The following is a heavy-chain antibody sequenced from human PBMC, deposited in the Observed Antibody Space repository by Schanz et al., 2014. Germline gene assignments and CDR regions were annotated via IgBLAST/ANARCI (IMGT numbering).Heavy chain of an antibody. CDR1: RLNFNNAW. CDR3: ARPSSVVGITGWFDT. Sequence: VQLEESGGGLVKPGGSLKLSCAASRLNFNNAWMHWVRQAPGKGLEWIGSISYSGNTYYTPSLKSRVTISLDTSKNQSPLKRPSVAAADTAVYYCARPSSVVGITGWFDTWGQGTLVTVSS. D-gene: IGHD3-22*01. CDR2: ISYSGNT. V-gene: IGHV4-39*01. J-gene: IGHJ5*02.